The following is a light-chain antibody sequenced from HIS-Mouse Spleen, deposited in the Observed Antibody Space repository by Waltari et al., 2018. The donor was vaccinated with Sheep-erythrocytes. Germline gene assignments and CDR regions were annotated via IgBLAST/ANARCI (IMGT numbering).Light chain of an antibody. CDR2: KDS. J-gene: IGLJ1*01. V-gene: IGLV3-25*03. CDR3: QSADSSGTYV. Sequence: SYELTQPPSVSVSPGQTARITCSGDALPQQYANWYQQKPGQAPVLVIYKDSERPSGIPERFSGSSSGTTVTLTISGVQAEDEADYYCQSADSSGTYVFGTGTKVTVL. CDR1: ALPQQY.